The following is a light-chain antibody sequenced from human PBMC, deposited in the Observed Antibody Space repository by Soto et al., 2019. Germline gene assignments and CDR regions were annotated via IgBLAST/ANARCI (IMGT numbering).Light chain of an antibody. Sequence: EIVLTQSPGTLSLSPGERATLSCRASQSVSSSYLAWYQQKPGQAPRLLIYGASSRATGIPDRFSGSGSGTDFTLTISRLEPEDFAVYYCQQYGSPTLTFGGGTKV. J-gene: IGKJ4*01. CDR2: GAS. CDR1: QSVSSSY. CDR3: QQYGSPTLT. V-gene: IGKV3-20*01.